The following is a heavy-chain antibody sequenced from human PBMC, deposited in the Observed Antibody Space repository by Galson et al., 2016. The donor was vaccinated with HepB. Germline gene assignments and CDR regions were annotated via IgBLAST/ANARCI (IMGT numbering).Heavy chain of an antibody. Sequence: SLRLSCAASGFSFSTYSMNWVRQAPGKGLEWLSYTTGSDGSMMYADSVKGRFTMSRDNAKKSLYLEMNSLRDEDTAVYYCATFHSTGYWGQGTLVTVSS. CDR2: TTGSDGSM. CDR1: GFSFSTYS. J-gene: IGHJ4*02. D-gene: IGHD4-11*01. V-gene: IGHV3-48*02. CDR3: ATFHSTGY.